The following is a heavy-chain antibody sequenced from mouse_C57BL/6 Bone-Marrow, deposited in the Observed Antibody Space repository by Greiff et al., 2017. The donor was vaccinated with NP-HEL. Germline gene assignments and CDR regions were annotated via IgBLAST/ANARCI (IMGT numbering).Heavy chain of an antibody. Sequence: VQLQQPGAELVKPGASVKLSCKASGYTFTSYWMQWVKQRPGQGLEWIGEIDPSDSYTNYNRKFKGKATLTVDTSSSTAYMQLSSLTSEDSAVYYCAREAQATAWFAYWGQGTLVTVSA. CDR3: AREAQATAWFAY. J-gene: IGHJ3*01. CDR2: IDPSDSYT. D-gene: IGHD3-2*02. CDR1: GYTFTSYW. V-gene: IGHV1-50*01.